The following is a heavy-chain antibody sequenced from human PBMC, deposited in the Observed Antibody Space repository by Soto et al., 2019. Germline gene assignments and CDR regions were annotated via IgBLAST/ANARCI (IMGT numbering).Heavy chain of an antibody. D-gene: IGHD2-15*01. CDR2: ISGTGGST. Sequence: EVQLLESGGGIVQVGGSLRISCPASGFGFSSYAMTWARRAPGKGLEWVSGISGTGGSTFYADSVRGRFTISRDNSRNTLYLQMDNLSAEETAVYYCGKVVSFSPAFYFDSWGQGTLVTVSS. V-gene: IGHV3-23*01. CDR3: GKVVSFSPAFYFDS. CDR1: GFGFSSYA. J-gene: IGHJ4*02.